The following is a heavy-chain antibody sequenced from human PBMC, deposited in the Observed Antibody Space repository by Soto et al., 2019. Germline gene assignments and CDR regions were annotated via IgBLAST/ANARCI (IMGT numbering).Heavy chain of an antibody. CDR3: ARGIAPYYFDY. CDR1: GYTFTSYA. J-gene: IGHJ4*02. D-gene: IGHD6-13*01. CDR2: INAGNGNT. Sequence: QVQLVQSGAEEKKPGASVKVSCKASGYTFTSYAMNWVRQAPGQRLEWMGWINAGNGNTKYSQKFQGRVTITRDTTASTAYMELSSLRSEDTAVYYCARGIAPYYFDYWGQGTLVTVSS. V-gene: IGHV1-3*05.